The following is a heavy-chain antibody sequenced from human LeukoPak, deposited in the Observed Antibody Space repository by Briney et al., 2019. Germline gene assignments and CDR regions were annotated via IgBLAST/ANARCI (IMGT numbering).Heavy chain of an antibody. V-gene: IGHV4-61*05. CDR1: GGSISSSSYY. CDR2: IYYSGST. D-gene: IGHD2-2*01. Sequence: NSSETLSLTCTVSGGSISSSSYYWGWIRQPPGKGLEWIGYIYYSGSTNYNPSLKSRVTISVDTSKNQFSLKLSSVTAADTAVYYCARGGSGCSSTSCYEGYYYYYYGMDVWGQGTTVTVSS. CDR3: ARGGSGCSSTSCYEGYYYYYYGMDV. J-gene: IGHJ6*02.